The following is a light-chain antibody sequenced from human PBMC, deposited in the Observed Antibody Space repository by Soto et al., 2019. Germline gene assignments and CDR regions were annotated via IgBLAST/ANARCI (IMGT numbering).Light chain of an antibody. Sequence: NFMLTQPHSVSESPGKKVTISCTRSGGSIGSAYVQWYQQRPDSAPTTVIFEDDQRPSGVPDRFSGSIDISSNSASLTISCLKTEDEADYYCHSHDNTNQVFGTGTKLTVL. CDR3: HSHDNTNQV. J-gene: IGLJ1*01. V-gene: IGLV6-57*03. CDR1: GGSIGSAY. CDR2: EDD.